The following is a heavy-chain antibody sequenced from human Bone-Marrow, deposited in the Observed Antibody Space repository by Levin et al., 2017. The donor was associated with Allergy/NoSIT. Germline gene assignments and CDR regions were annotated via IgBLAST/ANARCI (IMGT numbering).Heavy chain of an antibody. CDR1: GFTVSNNY. Sequence: PGGSLRLSCAVSGFTVSNNYMSWVRQAPGKGLEGVSVIYSGGATNYVDSVKGRFTVSRDNSKNTLYLQMNSLRAEDTAVYYCAGSPATGYWGQGTLVTVSS. V-gene: IGHV3-66*02. CDR2: IYSGGAT. J-gene: IGHJ4*02. CDR3: AGSPATGY. D-gene: IGHD3-9*01.